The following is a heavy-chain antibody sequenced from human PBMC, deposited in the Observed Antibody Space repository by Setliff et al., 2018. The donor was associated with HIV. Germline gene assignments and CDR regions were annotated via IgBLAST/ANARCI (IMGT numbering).Heavy chain of an antibody. CDR3: ARESPSSSWFYFDF. Sequence: KSSETLSPTCAVYGGSFSDYYWTWIRQSPGKGLEWIGEINHRGSTNYNPSLKSRVTVSVDTSKNQFSLKLGSVTAADTAVYYCARESPSSSWFYFDFWGQGTLVTVSS. J-gene: IGHJ4*02. CDR1: GGSFSDYY. D-gene: IGHD6-13*01. V-gene: IGHV4-34*01. CDR2: INHRGST.